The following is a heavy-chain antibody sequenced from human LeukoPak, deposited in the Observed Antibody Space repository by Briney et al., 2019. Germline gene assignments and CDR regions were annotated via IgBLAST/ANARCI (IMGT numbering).Heavy chain of an antibody. D-gene: IGHD3-22*01. Sequence: KPGGSLRLSCAASGFTFSNAWMSWVRQAPGKGLEWIGYIYYSGSTNYNPSLKSRVTISVDTSKNQFSLKLSSVTAADTAVYYCARVDYYDSSGYPNYDYWGQGTLVTVSS. CDR1: GFTFSNAW. CDR3: ARVDYYDSSGYPNYDY. V-gene: IGHV4-59*01. CDR2: IYYSGST. J-gene: IGHJ4*02.